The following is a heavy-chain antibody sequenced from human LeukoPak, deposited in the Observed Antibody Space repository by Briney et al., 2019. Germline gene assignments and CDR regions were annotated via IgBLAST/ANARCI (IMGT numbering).Heavy chain of an antibody. D-gene: IGHD5-18*01. CDR1: GFTVSSNY. J-gene: IGHJ4*02. CDR2: IYSGGST. Sequence: GGSLRLPRAASGFTVSSNYMSWVRQAPGKGLEWVSVIYSGGSTYYADSVKGRFTISRDNSKNTLYLQMNSLRAEDTAVYYCARGYGYSYGWYKNWGQGTLVTVSS. CDR3: ARGYGYSYGWYKN. V-gene: IGHV3-66*01.